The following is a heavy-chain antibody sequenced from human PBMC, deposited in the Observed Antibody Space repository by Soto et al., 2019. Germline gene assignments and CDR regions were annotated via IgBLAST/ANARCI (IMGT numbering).Heavy chain of an antibody. CDR2: ISAYNGNT. V-gene: IGHV1-18*01. Sequence: QVQLVQSGAEVKKPGASVKVSCKASGYTFTSYGISWVRQAPGQGLERMGWISAYNGNTNYAQKLQGRVTMTTDTSTSTAYMELRSLRSDDTAVYYCARDSPDDIVVVVAAPLGYWGQGTLVTVSS. D-gene: IGHD2-15*01. CDR1: GYTFTSYG. CDR3: ARDSPDDIVVVVAAPLGY. J-gene: IGHJ4*02.